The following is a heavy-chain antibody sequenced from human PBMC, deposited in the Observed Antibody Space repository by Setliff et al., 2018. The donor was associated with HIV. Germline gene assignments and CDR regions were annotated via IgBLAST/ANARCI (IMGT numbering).Heavy chain of an antibody. CDR3: AKGRRATMVTSIYYMDV. J-gene: IGHJ6*03. Sequence: PGGSLRLSCAASGFTFSSYGMHWVRQAPGKGLEWVAFIRYDGSNKYYADSVKGRFTISRDNSKNTLYLQMNSLGAEDTAVYYCAKGRRATMVTSIYYMDVWGKGTTVTVSS. D-gene: IGHD4-17*01. CDR1: GFTFSSYG. V-gene: IGHV3-30*02. CDR2: IRYDGSNK.